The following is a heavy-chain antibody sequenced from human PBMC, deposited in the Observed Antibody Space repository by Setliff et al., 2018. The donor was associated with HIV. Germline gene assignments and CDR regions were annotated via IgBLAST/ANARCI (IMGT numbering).Heavy chain of an antibody. J-gene: IGHJ6*03. V-gene: IGHV4-34*01. CDR2: INHSGST. Sequence: KPSETLSLTCAVYGGSFSGYYWSWIRQPPGKGLEWIGEINHSGSTNYNPSLKSRVTISVDTSKNQFSLKLSSVTAADTAVYYCARVPPGPYYYYMDVWGKGTTVTVSS. CDR1: GGSFSGYY. CDR3: ARVPPGPYYYYMDV.